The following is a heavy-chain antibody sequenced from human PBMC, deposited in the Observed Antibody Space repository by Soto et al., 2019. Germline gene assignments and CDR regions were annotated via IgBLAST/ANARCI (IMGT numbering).Heavy chain of an antibody. V-gene: IGHV4-31*03. CDR2: IYDSGST. Sequence: QVQLQESGPGLVKPSQTLSLTCTVSGGSISSGGDYWSWIRQHPGKGLEWIGYIYDSGSTYYNPSLKRRVTLSVDTSKNHFSLKLSSVTAADTAVYYCARATPCYYCGMDVWGQGTTVTVSS. CDR3: ARATPCYYCGMDV. J-gene: IGHJ6*02. CDR1: GGSISSGGDY. D-gene: IGHD2-15*01.